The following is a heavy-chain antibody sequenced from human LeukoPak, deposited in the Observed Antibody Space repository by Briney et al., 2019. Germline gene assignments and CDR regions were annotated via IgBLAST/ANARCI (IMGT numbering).Heavy chain of an antibody. J-gene: IGHJ3*02. Sequence: PSETLSLTCTVSGVSISSSNSYWGWIRQPPGKGLEWIGSIYYSGNTYYNASLKSQVSISIDTSKNQFSLKLSSVTAADTAVYYCVRIYPHYDFWSGYGVGFFDIWGQGTMVTVSS. D-gene: IGHD3-3*01. CDR3: VRIYPHYDFWSGYGVGFFDI. CDR1: GVSISSSNSY. V-gene: IGHV4-39*07. CDR2: IYYSGNT.